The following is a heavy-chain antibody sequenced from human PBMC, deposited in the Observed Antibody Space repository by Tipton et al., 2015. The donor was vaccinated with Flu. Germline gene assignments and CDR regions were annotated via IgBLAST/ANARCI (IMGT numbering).Heavy chain of an antibody. J-gene: IGHJ5*02. CDR2: IFYTGNT. CDR3: ARVNRSWLVP. D-gene: IGHD2/OR15-2a*01. V-gene: IGHV4-59*13. Sequence: TLSLTCSLSGGSISDYYYTWIRQPPGKGLEWIGSIFYTGNTDYSPSLKSRVTISLDTSKNQFSLELTSMTAADTAVYYCARVNRSWLVPWGQGTLVIVSS. CDR1: GGSISDYY.